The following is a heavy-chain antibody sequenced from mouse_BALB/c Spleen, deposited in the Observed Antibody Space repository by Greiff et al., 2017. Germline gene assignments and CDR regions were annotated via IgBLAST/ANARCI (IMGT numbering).Heavy chain of an antibody. CDR2: INPSNGRT. D-gene: IGHD1-2*01. V-gene: IGHV1S81*02. CDR1: GYTFTSYW. J-gene: IGHJ1*01. CDR3: ARGKITTATGWYFDV. Sequence: QVHVKQSGAELVKPGASVKLSCKASGYTFTSYWMHWVKQRPGQGLEWIGEINPSNGRTNYNEKFKSKATLTVDKSSSTAYMQLSSLTSEDSAVYYCARGKITTATGWYFDVWGAGTTVTVSS.